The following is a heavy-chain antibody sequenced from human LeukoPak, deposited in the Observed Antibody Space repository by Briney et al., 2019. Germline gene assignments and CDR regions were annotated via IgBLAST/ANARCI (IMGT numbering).Heavy chain of an antibody. Sequence: PGGSLRLSCAASGFTFSSYAMSWVRQAPGKGLEWVSAISGSGGSTYYADSVKGRFTISRDNSKNTLCLQVNSLRTEDTAVYYCAKDRSRYSGYDPRSYYFDYWGQGTLVSVSS. CDR3: AKDRSRYSGYDPRSYYFDY. CDR1: GFTFSSYA. CDR2: ISGSGGST. J-gene: IGHJ4*02. D-gene: IGHD5-12*01. V-gene: IGHV3-23*01.